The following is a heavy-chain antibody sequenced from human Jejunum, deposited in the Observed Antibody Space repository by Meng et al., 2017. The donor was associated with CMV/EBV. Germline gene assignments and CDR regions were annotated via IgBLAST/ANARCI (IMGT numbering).Heavy chain of an antibody. V-gene: IGHV1-3*01. J-gene: IGHJ4*02. D-gene: IGHD3-22*01. Sequence: VRLCKSGAEVKKPGASVKASCKAPGYTLTSYAMHWVRQAPGQRLEWMGWINAGNGNTKYSQRFQGRVTITRDTSASTAYMELSSLRSEDTTVYYCARAGYDSSGYYPQPFDYWGQGTLVTVSS. CDR2: INAGNGNT. CDR1: GYTLTSYA. CDR3: ARAGYDSSGYYPQPFDY.